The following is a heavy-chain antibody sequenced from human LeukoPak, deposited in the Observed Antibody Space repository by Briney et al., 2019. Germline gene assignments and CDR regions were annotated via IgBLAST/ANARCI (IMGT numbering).Heavy chain of an antibody. D-gene: IGHD6-13*01. CDR3: ARGSIAAAGTDY. Sequence: SETLSLTCAVYGGSFSGYSWSWIRQPPGKGLEWIGEINHSGSTNYNPSLKSRVTISVDTSKNQFSLKLSSVTAADTAVYYCARGSIAAAGTDYWGQGTLVTVSS. J-gene: IGHJ4*02. CDR2: INHSGST. V-gene: IGHV4-34*01. CDR1: GGSFSGYS.